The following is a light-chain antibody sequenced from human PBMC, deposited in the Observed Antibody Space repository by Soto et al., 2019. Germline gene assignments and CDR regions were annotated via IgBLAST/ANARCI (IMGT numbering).Light chain of an antibody. Sequence: DIQMTQSPSSLSASVGRRVTITCRASQGVSDFLAWYQQKPGKAPELLIYAASTLRSGVPSRFSGSGSGTEFSLTISSLQPEDVATYYCQNYNSAPLTFGGGTKVEI. J-gene: IGKJ4*01. CDR3: QNYNSAPLT. CDR1: QGVSDF. CDR2: AAS. V-gene: IGKV1-27*01.